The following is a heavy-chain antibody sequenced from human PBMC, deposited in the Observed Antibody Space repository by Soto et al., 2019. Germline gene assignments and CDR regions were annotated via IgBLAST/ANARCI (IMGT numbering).Heavy chain of an antibody. J-gene: IGHJ2*01. CDR3: ARFKSHWYFDL. V-gene: IGHV4-59*01. Sequence: QVQLQESGPGLVKPSETLSLTCTVSGGSISSYYWSWIRQPPGKGLEWIGYIYYSGSTNYNPSLMSRVTISVDTSKHQFSLQLSSVTAADTAVDYCARFKSHWYFDLWGRGTLVTVSS. CDR1: GGSISSYY. CDR2: IYYSGST.